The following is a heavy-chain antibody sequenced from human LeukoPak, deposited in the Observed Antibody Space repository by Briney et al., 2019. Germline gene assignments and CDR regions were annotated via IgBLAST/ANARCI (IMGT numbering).Heavy chain of an antibody. V-gene: IGHV4-34*01. CDR1: GGSFSGYY. D-gene: IGHD3-22*01. Sequence: SETLSLTCAVYGGSFSGYYWSWIRQPPGKGLEWIGEINHSGSTNYNPSLKSRVTISVDTSKNQFSLKLSSVTAADTAVYYCVRPSRRYYYDSSGYGYFQHWGQGTLVTVSS. CDR2: INHSGST. J-gene: IGHJ1*01. CDR3: VRPSRRYYYDSSGYGYFQH.